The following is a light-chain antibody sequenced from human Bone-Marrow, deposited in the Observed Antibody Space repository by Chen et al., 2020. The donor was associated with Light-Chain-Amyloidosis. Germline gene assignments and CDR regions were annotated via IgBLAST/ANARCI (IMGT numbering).Light chain of an antibody. CDR1: SSDVGGDNH. CDR3: SSYTVTNTLV. V-gene: IGLV2-14*01. J-gene: IGLJ1*01. Sequence: QSALTQPASVSGSPGQSITISCTGTSSDVGGDNHVSWYQQHPDKAPKLMIYEVTNRPSWVPDRFAGSKTDNSASLTIYGLQKEDEAGYFCSSYTVTNTLVFGRGTKVTVL. CDR2: EVT.